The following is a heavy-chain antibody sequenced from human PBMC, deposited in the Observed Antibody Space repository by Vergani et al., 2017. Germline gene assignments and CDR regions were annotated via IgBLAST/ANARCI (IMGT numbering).Heavy chain of an antibody. V-gene: IGHV4-31*03. Sequence: QVQLQESGAGLVKASQTLSLPCRVSGASVGSGGYYWSWVRQRPGMCLDWIGYIYDSGTTYYNPSLVSRLTISFDTSENHLSLKLTSVTAADTAVYYCACQKDYYMDVWGKGATVTVS. CDR2: IYDSGTT. CDR3: ACQKDYYMDV. J-gene: IGHJ6*03. CDR1: GASVGSGGYY.